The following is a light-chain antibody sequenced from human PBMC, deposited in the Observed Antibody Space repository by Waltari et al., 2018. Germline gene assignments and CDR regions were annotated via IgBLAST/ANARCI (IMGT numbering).Light chain of an antibody. CDR2: WAS. V-gene: IGKV4-1*01. CDR1: QSILYSSNNKNY. CDR3: QQHYGSPT. Sequence: DIVMTQSPESLAVSLGERATINCKSSQSILYSSNNKNYLAWYQQKPGQPPKLLIYWASTRESGVPDRFSGSGSGTDFTLTISSLQAEDVAVYYCQQHYGSPTFGPGTKVEIK. J-gene: IGKJ1*01.